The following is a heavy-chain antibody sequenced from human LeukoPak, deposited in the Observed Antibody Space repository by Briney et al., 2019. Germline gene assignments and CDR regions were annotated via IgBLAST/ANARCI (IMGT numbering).Heavy chain of an antibody. Sequence: GGSLRLSCAASGFAFSSYAMSWVRQAPGKGLEWVSSISGSGHSTYDADSVRGRFTISRDNSKNTLYLQMNSLRAEDTAVYYCAKVGSSECSTTCYLGYYYMEVWGKGTTVTVSS. V-gene: IGHV3-23*01. CDR3: AKVGSSECSTTCYLGYYYMEV. CDR1: GFAFSSYA. J-gene: IGHJ6*03. D-gene: IGHD2-2*01. CDR2: ISGSGHST.